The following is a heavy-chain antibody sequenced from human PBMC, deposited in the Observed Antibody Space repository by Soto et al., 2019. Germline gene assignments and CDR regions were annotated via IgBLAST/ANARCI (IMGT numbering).Heavy chain of an antibody. Sequence: QAQLVESGGGVVQPGRSLRLSCAASGFTFSSYGMHWVRQAPGKGLEWVAVIWYDGSNKYYADSVKGRFTISRDNSKNTLYLQMNSLRAEDTAVYYCARDSGGDYYGMDVWGQGTTVTVSS. D-gene: IGHD3-16*01. J-gene: IGHJ6*02. CDR2: IWYDGSNK. CDR1: GFTFSSYG. V-gene: IGHV3-33*01. CDR3: ARDSGGDYYGMDV.